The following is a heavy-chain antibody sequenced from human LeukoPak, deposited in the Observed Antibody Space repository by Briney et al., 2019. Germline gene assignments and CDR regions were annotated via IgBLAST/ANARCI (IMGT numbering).Heavy chain of an antibody. Sequence: GGSLRLSCGASGFSLSTYTMKWVRQAPGKGLEWVSSISSSGSNTYYADSVKGRFTISRDNAKNSLHLQMNSLRAEDTAVYYCARDFEADWLSENDAFDIWGQGTMVTVSS. D-gene: IGHD3-9*01. CDR1: GFSLSTYT. J-gene: IGHJ3*02. CDR3: ARDFEADWLSENDAFDI. V-gene: IGHV3-21*01. CDR2: ISSSGSNT.